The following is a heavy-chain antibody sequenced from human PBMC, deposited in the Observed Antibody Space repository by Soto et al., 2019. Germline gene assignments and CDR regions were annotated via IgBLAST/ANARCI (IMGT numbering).Heavy chain of an antibody. D-gene: IGHD3-10*01. J-gene: IGHJ6*02. V-gene: IGHV3-74*01. CDR2: INNDGSSI. Sequence: GARRLSCAGSEFTFSTFAMDGVRPATGKGLVWVSRINNDGSSITYADSVEGRFTISRDNARNKVYLRMRSLRAEDTAVYYYVRQKVHRSGISDGMDVWGQGTMVTVSS. CDR1: EFTFSTFA. CDR3: VRQKVHRSGISDGMDV.